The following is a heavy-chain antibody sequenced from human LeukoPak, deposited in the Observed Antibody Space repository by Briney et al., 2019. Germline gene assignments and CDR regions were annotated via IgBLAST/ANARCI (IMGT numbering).Heavy chain of an antibody. D-gene: IGHD3-16*02. CDR2: IRSKANRYAT. Sequence: PGGSLKLSCAASVFTFSGSAIHWVRQASGKGLEWVGRIRSKANRYATAYAASVKGRFTISRDDSKNTAFLQMNSLKTEDTAVYYCTRLLVAGFDYWGQGTLVTVSS. J-gene: IGHJ4*02. CDR3: TRLLVAGFDY. V-gene: IGHV3-73*01. CDR1: VFTFSGSA.